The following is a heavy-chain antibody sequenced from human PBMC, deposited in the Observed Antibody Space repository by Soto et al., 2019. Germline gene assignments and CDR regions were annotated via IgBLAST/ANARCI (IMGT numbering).Heavy chain of an antibody. CDR1: GFTVSSKY. J-gene: IGHJ4*02. D-gene: IGHD6-19*01. Sequence: EVQLVESGGCLIQPGGSLRLSCAASGFTVSSKYLSWVRQAPGKGLEWVSIIYSGGKTYYADSVKGRFTISRDNSKNTLYLQMNILRAEDTAVYYCAQSTGWPGFDFWGQGTLVIVSS. CDR2: IYSGGKT. V-gene: IGHV3-53*01. CDR3: AQSTGWPGFDF.